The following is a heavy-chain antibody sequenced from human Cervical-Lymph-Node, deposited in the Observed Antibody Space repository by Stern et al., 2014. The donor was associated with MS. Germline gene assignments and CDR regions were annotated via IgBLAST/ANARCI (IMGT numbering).Heavy chain of an antibody. CDR1: GYSFINYW. V-gene: IGHV5-51*03. J-gene: IGHJ4*02. Sequence: VQLGQSGAELKKPGESLKISCKTSGYSFINYWIAWVRQVPGKGLEWIGIIYPGDSDIRYSPSFQGHVTISVDKSITTAYLQWSSLKASDTAVYYCARWSVACDYWGQGALITVSS. CDR3: ARWSVACDY. D-gene: IGHD2-21*01. CDR2: IYPGDSDI.